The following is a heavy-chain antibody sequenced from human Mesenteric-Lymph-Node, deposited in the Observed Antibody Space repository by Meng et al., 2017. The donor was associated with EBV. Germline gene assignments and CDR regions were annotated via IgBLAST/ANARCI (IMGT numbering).Heavy chain of an antibody. V-gene: IGHV4-30-4*01. CDR2: IFYGGYT. Sequence: QVRLQASGPGLVEPSETLSLPCTVSGASISSGGYYWNWIRQSPGKGLELIGYIFYGGYTYYNLSLKSRVTISVDVSKNQFSLKLTSVTAADTAVYYCARMEFTYSWYFDLWGRGTLVTVSS. D-gene: IGHD1-1*01. CDR1: GASISSGGYY. J-gene: IGHJ2*01. CDR3: ARMEFTYSWYFDL.